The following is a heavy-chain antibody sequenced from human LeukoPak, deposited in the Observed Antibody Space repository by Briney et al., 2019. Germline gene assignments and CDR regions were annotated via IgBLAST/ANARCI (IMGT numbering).Heavy chain of an antibody. V-gene: IGHV3-21*01. Sequence: GGSLRLSCAASGFTSSSYTMNWVRQAPGKGLEWVSSISSSSSYIYYADSVKGRFTISRDNAKNSLYLQMSSLRAEDTAVYYCASEDYGDYAGYWGQGTLVTVSS. J-gene: IGHJ4*02. CDR1: GFTSSSYT. D-gene: IGHD4-17*01. CDR3: ASEDYGDYAGY. CDR2: ISSSSSYI.